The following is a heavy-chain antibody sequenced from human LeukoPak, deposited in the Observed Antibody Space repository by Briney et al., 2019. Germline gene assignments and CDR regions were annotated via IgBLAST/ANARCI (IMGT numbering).Heavy chain of an antibody. D-gene: IGHD3-22*01. V-gene: IGHV3-30*02. J-gene: IGHJ4*02. CDR3: AKATFGCYYGSSGYYRGCRDY. CDR1: GFTFNHYG. Sequence: PGGSLILSCAAAGFTFNHYGMHWVRQAPGKGLEWVAFIRYDGSNKYYADSVKGRFTISRDNSKNTLYLQMNSLRAEDTAVYYCAKATFGCYYGSSGYYRGCRDYWGQGTLVTVSS. CDR2: IRYDGSNK.